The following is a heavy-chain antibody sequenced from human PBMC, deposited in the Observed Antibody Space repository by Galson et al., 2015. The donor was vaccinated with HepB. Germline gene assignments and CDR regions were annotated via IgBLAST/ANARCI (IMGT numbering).Heavy chain of an antibody. CDR2: INPSGGST. D-gene: IGHD6-13*01. CDR3: ARAAAGHYYYYGMDV. Sequence: SCKASGYTFTSYYMHWVRQAPGQGLEWMGIINPSGGSTSYAQKFQGRVTMTRDTSTSTVYMELSSLRSEDTAVYYCARAAAGHYYYYGMDVWGQGTTVTVSS. CDR1: GYTFTSYY. J-gene: IGHJ6*02. V-gene: IGHV1-46*03.